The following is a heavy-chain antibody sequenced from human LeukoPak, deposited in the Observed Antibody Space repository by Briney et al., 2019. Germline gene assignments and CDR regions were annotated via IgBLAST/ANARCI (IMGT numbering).Heavy chain of an antibody. CDR3: AHIVVPAAIDAFDI. CDR1: GFTFSSYA. Sequence: GGSLRLSCAASGFTFSSYAMHWVRQAPGKGLEWVAVISYDGSNKYYADSVKGRFTISRDNSKNTLYLQMNSLRAEDTAVYYCAHIVVPAAIDAFDIWGQGTMVTVSS. V-gene: IGHV3-30-3*01. D-gene: IGHD2-2*01. CDR2: ISYDGSNK. J-gene: IGHJ3*02.